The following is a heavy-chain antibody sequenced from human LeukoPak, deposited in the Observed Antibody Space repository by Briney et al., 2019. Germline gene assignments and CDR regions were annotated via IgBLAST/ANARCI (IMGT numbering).Heavy chain of an antibody. CDR2: IIGSGEST. V-gene: IGHV3-23*01. Sequence: GGSLRLSCAASGFTFSNYAMTWVRQAPGKGLEWVSVIIGSGESTYYADSVKGRFTISRDNSKNTLYLQMNSLRDEDTAVYYCAKDLGYYYDSSGYYHEGRYFDYWGQGTLVTVSS. D-gene: IGHD3-22*01. J-gene: IGHJ4*02. CDR1: GFTFSNYA. CDR3: AKDLGYYYDSSGYYHEGRYFDY.